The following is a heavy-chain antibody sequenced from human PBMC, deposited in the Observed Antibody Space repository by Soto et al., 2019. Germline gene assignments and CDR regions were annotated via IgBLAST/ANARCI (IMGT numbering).Heavy chain of an antibody. CDR3: AKAYYYDSSGYYYKYYFDY. D-gene: IGHD3-22*01. J-gene: IGHJ4*02. CDR2: ISGSGGST. CDR1: GFTFSSYA. Sequence: VGSLRLSCAASGFTFSSYAMSWVRQAPGKGLEWVSAISGSGGSTYYADSVKGRFTISRDNSKNTLYLQMNSLRAEDTAVYYCAKAYYYDSSGYYYKYYFDYWGQGTLVTVSS. V-gene: IGHV3-23*01.